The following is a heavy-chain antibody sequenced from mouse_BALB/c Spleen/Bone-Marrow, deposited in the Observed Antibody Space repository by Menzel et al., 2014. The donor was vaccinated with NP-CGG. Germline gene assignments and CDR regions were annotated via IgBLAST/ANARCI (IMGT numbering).Heavy chain of an antibody. V-gene: IGHV3-1*02. CDR2: IHYSGST. D-gene: IGHD1-2*01. CDR1: GYSITSGYG. Sequence: VQLQQSGPDLVKPSQSLSLTCTVTGYSITSGYGWHWIRQFPGNKLEWMAYIHYSGSTNYNPSLKSRISITRDTSKNQFFLQLNSVTTEDTATYYCAREARTTARFAYWGKGTLVTVSA. J-gene: IGHJ3*01. CDR3: AREARTTARFAY.